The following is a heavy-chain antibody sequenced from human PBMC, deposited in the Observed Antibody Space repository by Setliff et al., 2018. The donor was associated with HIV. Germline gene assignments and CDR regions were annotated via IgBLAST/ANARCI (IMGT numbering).Heavy chain of an antibody. CDR1: GYSFTSYW. CDR2: IYPGDSDT. J-gene: IGHJ6*03. CDR3: ARHPGSGDYYYYYMDV. V-gene: IGHV5-51*01. Sequence: LKISCKGSGYSFTSYWIGWVRQMPGKGLEWMGIIYPGDSDTRYSPSFQGQVTISADKSISTAYLQWSSLKASDTAMYYCARHPGSGDYYYYYMDVWGKGTTVTVSS. D-gene: IGHD3-10*01.